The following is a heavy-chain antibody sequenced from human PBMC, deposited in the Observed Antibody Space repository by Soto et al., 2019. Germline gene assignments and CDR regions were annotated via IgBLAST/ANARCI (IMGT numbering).Heavy chain of an antibody. V-gene: IGHV3-30*18. CDR2: ISYDGSNY. J-gene: IGHJ6*02. Sequence: QVQLVESGGGVVQPGRYLRLSCAASGFTFRSYGMHWVRQAPGKGLEWVAIISYDGSNYYHADSVKGRFTISRDNSKTTLYLQMNSLRAEDTAVYYCAKGYSGTGGMDVWGQGTTVTVSS. D-gene: IGHD5-12*01. CDR1: GFTFRSYG. CDR3: AKGYSGTGGMDV.